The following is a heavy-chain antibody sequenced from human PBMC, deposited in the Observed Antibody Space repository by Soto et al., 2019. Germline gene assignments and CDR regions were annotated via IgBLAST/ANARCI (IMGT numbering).Heavy chain of an antibody. CDR2: ISYDGSNK. D-gene: IGHD3-10*01. J-gene: IGHJ5*02. CDR3: ARDATGITMVRGVIITGDTGWFDP. V-gene: IGHV3-30-3*01. CDR1: GFTFSSYA. Sequence: GGSLRLSCAASGFTFSSYAMHWVRQAPGKGLEWVAVISYDGSNKYYADSVKGRFTISRDNSKNTLYLQMNSLRAEDTAVYYCARDATGITMVRGVIITGDTGWFDPWGQGTLVTVSS.